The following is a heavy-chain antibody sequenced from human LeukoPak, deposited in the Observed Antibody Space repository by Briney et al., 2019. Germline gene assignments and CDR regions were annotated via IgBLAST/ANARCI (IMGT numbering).Heavy chain of an antibody. Sequence: ASVKVSCKASGYTFTSYGISWVRQAPGQGLEWMGWISAYNGNTNYAQKLQGRVTMTTDTSTSTAYMELRSLRSDDTAVYYCARDPASPHYDFWSGYSYVAFDIWGQGTMVTVSS. D-gene: IGHD3-3*01. CDR2: ISAYNGNT. CDR3: ARDPASPHYDFWSGYSYVAFDI. J-gene: IGHJ3*02. CDR1: GYTFTSYG. V-gene: IGHV1-18*01.